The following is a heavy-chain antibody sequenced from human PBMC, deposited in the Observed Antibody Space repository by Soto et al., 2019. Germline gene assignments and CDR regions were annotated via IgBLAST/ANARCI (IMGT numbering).Heavy chain of an antibody. CDR2: IYHSGST. CDR1: GGSIYSYY. CDR3: ARVPDR. Sequence: SETLSLTCTVSGGSIYSYYWTWIRQPPGKGLEWIGYIYHSGSTYYNPSLKSRVTISVDRSKNQFSLKLSSVTAADTAVYYCARVPDRWGQGTLVTVSS. J-gene: IGHJ5*02. D-gene: IGHD2-2*01. V-gene: IGHV4-59*12.